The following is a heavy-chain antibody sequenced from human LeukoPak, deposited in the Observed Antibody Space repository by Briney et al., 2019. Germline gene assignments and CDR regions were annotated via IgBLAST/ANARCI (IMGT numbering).Heavy chain of an antibody. Sequence: SETLSLTCAVYGGSFSGYYWSWIRQPPGKRLEWIGEINHSGSTNYNPSLKSRVTISVDTSKNQFSLKLSSVTAADTAVYYCARICYPTIKYFDLWGPGTLVTVSS. CDR1: GGSFSGYY. D-gene: IGHD5-24*01. CDR2: INHSGST. J-gene: IGHJ2*01. V-gene: IGHV4-34*01. CDR3: ARICYPTIKYFDL.